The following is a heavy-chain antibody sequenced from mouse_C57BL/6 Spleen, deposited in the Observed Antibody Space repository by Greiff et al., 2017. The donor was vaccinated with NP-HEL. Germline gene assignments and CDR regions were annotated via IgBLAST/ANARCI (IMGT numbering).Heavy chain of an antibody. J-gene: IGHJ1*03. V-gene: IGHV1-82*01. CDR3: AREGDGYGYFDV. CDR2: IYPGDGDT. Sequence: VQLQQSGPELVKPGASVKISCKASGYAFSSSWMNWVKQRPGKGLEWIGRIYPGDGDTNYNGKFKGKATLTADKSSSTAYRQLSSLTSEDSAVYFCAREGDGYGYFDVWGTGTTVTVSS. CDR1: GYAFSSSW. D-gene: IGHD2-3*01.